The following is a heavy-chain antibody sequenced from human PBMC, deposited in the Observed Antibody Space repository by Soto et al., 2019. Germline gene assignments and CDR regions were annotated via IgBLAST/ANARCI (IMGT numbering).Heavy chain of an antibody. J-gene: IGHJ6*02. CDR1: GGSMRSYY. CDR2: IYARGST. Sequence: QVQLQESGPGLVKPSETLSLTCTVSGGSMRSYYWNWIRQPAGEGLDWIGRIYARGSTKYNPALESRVTMFVDVSQNQFSLRLTSVTAADTAVYYCAGIGEEVYYGMDVWGQGTTVTVSS. V-gene: IGHV4-4*07. D-gene: IGHD3-3*01. CDR3: AGIGEEVYYGMDV.